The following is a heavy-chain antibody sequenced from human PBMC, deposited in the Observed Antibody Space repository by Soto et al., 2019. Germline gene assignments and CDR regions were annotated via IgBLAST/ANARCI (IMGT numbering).Heavy chain of an antibody. J-gene: IGHJ6*02. D-gene: IGHD5-12*01. Sequence: GGSLRLSCSASGCTFSSYAMHWVRQAPGKGLEYVSAISSNGGSTYYADSVKGRFTISRDNSKNTLYLQMSSLRAEDTAVYYCVRSVATITNYYGMDVWGQGTTVTVSS. V-gene: IGHV3-64D*08. CDR1: GCTFSSYA. CDR2: ISSNGGST. CDR3: VRSVATITNYYGMDV.